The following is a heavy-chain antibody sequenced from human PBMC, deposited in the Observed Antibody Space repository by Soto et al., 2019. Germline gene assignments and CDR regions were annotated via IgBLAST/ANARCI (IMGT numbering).Heavy chain of an antibody. V-gene: IGHV3-30-3*01. CDR2: ISYDGSNK. CDR3: ARDLRHYYYGMDV. CDR1: GFTFSSYA. J-gene: IGHJ6*02. Sequence: GGSLRLSCAASGFTFSSYAMHWVRQAPGKGLEWVAVISYDGSNKYYADSVKGRFTISRDNSKNTLYLQMNSLRAEDTAVYYCARDLRHYYYGMDVWGQGTTVTVSS.